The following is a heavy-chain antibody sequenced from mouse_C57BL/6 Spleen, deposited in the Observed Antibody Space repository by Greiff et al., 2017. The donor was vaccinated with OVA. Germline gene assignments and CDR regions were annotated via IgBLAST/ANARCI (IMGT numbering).Heavy chain of an antibody. CDR3: ASFDYYGSSYLDY. D-gene: IGHD1-1*01. CDR1: GYAFSSYW. Sequence: VQLQQSGAELVKPGDSVKISCKASGYAFSSYWMNWVKQRPGKGLEWIGQIYLGGGDTNYNGKFKGKATLTADKSSSTAYMQLSSLTSEDSAVNFCASFDYYGSSYLDYWGKGTTLTVAS. CDR2: IYLGGGDT. J-gene: IGHJ2*01. V-gene: IGHV1-80*01.